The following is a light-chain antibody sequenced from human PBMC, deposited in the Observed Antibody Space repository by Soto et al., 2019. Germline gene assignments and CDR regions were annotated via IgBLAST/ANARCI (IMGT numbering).Light chain of an antibody. J-gene: IGLJ3*02. CDR1: SSNIGAGYD. CDR3: QSYDSSLSGWV. CDR2: GNS. V-gene: IGLV1-40*01. Sequence: QSVVTQPPSVSGAPGQRVTISCTGSSSNIGAGYDVHWYQQVPGTAPKLLIYGNSNRPSGVPDRFSGSKSGTSASLAITGLRAEDEADYYCQSYDSSLSGWVFGGGTKVTVL.